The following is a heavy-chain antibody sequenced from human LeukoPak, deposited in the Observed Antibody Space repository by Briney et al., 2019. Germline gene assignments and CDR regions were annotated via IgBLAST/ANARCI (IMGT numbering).Heavy chain of an antibody. Sequence: PGGSLRLSCAASGFTFRNAWMSWVRQAPGKGLEWVGRIKSKSDGGTTEHAAPVKGRFNIARDDSKKTLFLQMNSLKTEDTAVYYCTTGMAAYGYTYEQGDYWGQGTLVTVSA. J-gene: IGHJ4*02. V-gene: IGHV3-15*01. D-gene: IGHD5-18*01. CDR1: GFTFRNAW. CDR3: TTGMAAYGYTYEQGDY. CDR2: IKSKSDGGTT.